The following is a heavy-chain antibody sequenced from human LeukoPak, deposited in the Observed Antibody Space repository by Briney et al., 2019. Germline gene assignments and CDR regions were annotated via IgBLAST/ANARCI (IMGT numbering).Heavy chain of an antibody. D-gene: IGHD1-26*01. J-gene: IGHJ6*03. Sequence: RASVKVSCKASGYTFTSYGISWVRQAPGQGLEWMGWISAYNGNTNYAQKLQGRVTMTTDTSTSTAYMELRSLRSDDTAVYYCARAPTSVGHYYYSYYMDVWGKGTTVTVSS. CDR3: ARAPTSVGHYYYSYYMDV. CDR1: GYTFTSYG. V-gene: IGHV1-18*01. CDR2: ISAYNGNT.